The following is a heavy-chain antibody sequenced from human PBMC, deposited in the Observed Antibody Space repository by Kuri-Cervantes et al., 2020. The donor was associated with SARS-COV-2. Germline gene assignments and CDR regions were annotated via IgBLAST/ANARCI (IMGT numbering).Heavy chain of an antibody. D-gene: IGHD2-2*01. Sequence: GGSLRLSCAACGFTFSSYRMHWVRQVQGKGLVWVAQLISDGSRTTYADSVKGRFTISRDNSKNTLYLQMNSLRAEDTAVYYCAKYEDYMDVWGKGTTVTVSS. CDR2: LISDGSRT. CDR3: AKYEDYMDV. J-gene: IGHJ6*03. V-gene: IGHV3-74*01. CDR1: GFTFSSYR.